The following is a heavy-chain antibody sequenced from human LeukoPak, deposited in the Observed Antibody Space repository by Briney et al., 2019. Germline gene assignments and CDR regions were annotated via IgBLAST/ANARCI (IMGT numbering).Heavy chain of an antibody. J-gene: IGHJ6*03. CDR2: IGSGAKSYAT. CDR1: GSTFSGSA. CDR3: AKVIVVPAAIGPAYYYMDV. D-gene: IGHD2-2*02. V-gene: IGHV3-73*01. Sequence: GGSLRLSCAASGSTFSGSAMHWVRQAPGKGLEWVGQIGSGAKSYATAYAASVKGRFTISRDDSRNTAYLQMNSLRVEDTAVYYCAKVIVVPAAIGPAYYYMDVWGKGTTVTISS.